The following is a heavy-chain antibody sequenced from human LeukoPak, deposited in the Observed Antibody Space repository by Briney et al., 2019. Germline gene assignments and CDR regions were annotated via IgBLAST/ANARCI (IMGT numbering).Heavy chain of an antibody. CDR2: IKSKTDGGTT. D-gene: IGHD4-17*01. Sequence: GGSLRLSCAASGFTFSSYAMSWVRQAPGKGLEWVGRIKSKTDGGTTDYAAPVKGRFTISRDDSKNTLYLQMNSLKTEDTAVYYCTTGLGAYDTVITNFWGQGTLVTVSS. CDR3: TTGLGAYDTVITNF. J-gene: IGHJ4*02. V-gene: IGHV3-15*01. CDR1: GFTFSSYA.